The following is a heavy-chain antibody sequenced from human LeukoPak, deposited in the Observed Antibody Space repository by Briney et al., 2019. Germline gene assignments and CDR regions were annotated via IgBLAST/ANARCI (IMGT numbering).Heavy chain of an antibody. CDR2: ISSSGSTI. J-gene: IGHJ4*02. CDR3: ATALIAAAATDY. CDR1: GFTFSDYY. V-gene: IGHV3-11*01. Sequence: PGGSLRLSCAASGFTFSDYYMSWIRQAPGKGLEWVSYISSSGSTIYYADSVKGRFTISRDNAKNSLYLQMNSLRAEDTAVYYCATALIAAAATDYWGQGTLVTVSS. D-gene: IGHD6-13*01.